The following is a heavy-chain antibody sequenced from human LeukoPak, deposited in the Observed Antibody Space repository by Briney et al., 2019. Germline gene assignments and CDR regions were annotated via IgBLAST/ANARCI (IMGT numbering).Heavy chain of an antibody. J-gene: IGHJ4*02. CDR2: IYYSGTT. D-gene: IGHD6-13*01. CDR1: GGSISSYY. Sequence: SETLSLTCTVSGGSISSYYWSWIRQPPGKGLEWIGYIYYSGTTNYNPSLESRVTISVDTSMNQFSLSLTSVTAADTAVYYCARGGRYSSTWSRRVTAVDYWGQGTLVTVSS. V-gene: IGHV4-59*01. CDR3: ARGGRYSSTWSRRVTAVDY.